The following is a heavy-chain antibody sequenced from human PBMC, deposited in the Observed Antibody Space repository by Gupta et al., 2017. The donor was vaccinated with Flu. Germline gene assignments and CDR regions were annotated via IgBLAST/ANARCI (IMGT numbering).Heavy chain of an antibody. CDR1: GGSITSSSWY. D-gene: IGHD4-17*01. CDR2: IYFNGKT. CDR3: VTHVVDAYGDPNYFDP. J-gene: IGHJ5*02. V-gene: IGHV4-39*01. Sequence: QLQLQDSGPRVVKSSETLSPTCTVSGGSITSSSWYWGWIRQSPGKGLEWIGSIYFNGKTSYSPSLKSRVSLSIKTSTTQFSLRLRSVTAADTAIYRCVTHVVDAYGDPNYFDPWSQGTLVSVGS.